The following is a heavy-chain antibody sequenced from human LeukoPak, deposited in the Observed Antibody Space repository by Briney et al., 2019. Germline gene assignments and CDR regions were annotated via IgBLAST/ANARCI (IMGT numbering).Heavy chain of an antibody. CDR3: ARVGYDSSGYYPLQDYYHYMDV. V-gene: IGHV1-69*13. Sequence: ASVKVSCKASGGTFSSYAISWVRQAPGQGLEWMGGIIPIFGPANYAQKFQGRVTITADESTSTAYMELSSLRSEDTAVYYCARVGYDSSGYYPLQDYYHYMDVWGKGTTVTVSS. J-gene: IGHJ6*03. CDR2: IIPIFGPA. CDR1: GGTFSSYA. D-gene: IGHD3-22*01.